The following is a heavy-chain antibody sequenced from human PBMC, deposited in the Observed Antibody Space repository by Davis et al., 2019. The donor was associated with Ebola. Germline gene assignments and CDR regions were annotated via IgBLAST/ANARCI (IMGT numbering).Heavy chain of an antibody. V-gene: IGHV3-48*02. CDR1: KLNFTVHG. D-gene: IGHD4-17*01. CDR3: ARRIIGDSRGGVDV. CDR2: IGASNEGI. Sequence: PGGSLRLSCAPSKLNFTVHGMYWFRQSPGKSLEWLSYIGASNEGINYAGSVKDRFTVTRDNAKDSLYLDMNSLRDEDTAVYYCARRIIGDSRGGVDVWGQGTTVSVSS. J-gene: IGHJ6*02.